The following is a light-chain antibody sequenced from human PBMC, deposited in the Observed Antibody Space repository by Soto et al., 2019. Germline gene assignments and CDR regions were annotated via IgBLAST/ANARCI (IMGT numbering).Light chain of an antibody. V-gene: IGKV1-33*01. CDR2: EAS. CDR3: QQYDNVPLT. Sequence: DIQMTQSPSSLSASVGDRVTITCQASQDITNDLNWYQQKPGKAPKVLIYEASNLETGVPSRFSGSGSGTGFTFTISSLQPEDTATYFCQQYDNVPLTFGGGTKVEIK. J-gene: IGKJ4*01. CDR1: QDITND.